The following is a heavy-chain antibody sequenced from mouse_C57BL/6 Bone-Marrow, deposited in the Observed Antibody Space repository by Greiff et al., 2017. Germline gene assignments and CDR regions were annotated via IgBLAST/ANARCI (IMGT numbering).Heavy chain of an antibody. V-gene: IGHV5-6*02. D-gene: IGHD1-1*02. CDR1: GFTFSSYG. Sequence: EVKVVESGGDLVKPGGSLKLSCAASGFTFSSYGMSWVRQTPDKRLEWVATISSGGSYTYYPDSVKGRFTISRDNAKNTLYLQMSSLKSEDTAMYYCARRVAAWFAYWGQGTLVTVSA. CDR2: ISSGGSYT. CDR3: ARRVAAWFAY. J-gene: IGHJ3*01.